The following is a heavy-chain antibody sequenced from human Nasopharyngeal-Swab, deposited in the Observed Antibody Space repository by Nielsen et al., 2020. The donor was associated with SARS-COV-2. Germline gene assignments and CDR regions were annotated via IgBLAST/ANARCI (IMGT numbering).Heavy chain of an antibody. D-gene: IGHD5-18*01. V-gene: IGHV3-23*01. CDR3: AKDRGLWLQAYYFDY. CDR2: ISGSGGST. CDR1: GFTFSSYA. Sequence: GGSLRLSCAASGFTFSSYAMSWVRQAPGKGLEWVSAISGSGGSTYYADSVKGRFTISRDNSKNTLYLQMNSLRAEDTAVYYCAKDRGLWLQAYYFDYWGQGTLVTVSS. J-gene: IGHJ4*02.